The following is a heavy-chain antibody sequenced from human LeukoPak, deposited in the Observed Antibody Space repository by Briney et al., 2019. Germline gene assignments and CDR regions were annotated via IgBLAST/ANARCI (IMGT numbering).Heavy chain of an antibody. J-gene: IGHJ6*03. D-gene: IGHD6-13*01. CDR2: MNPNSGNT. CDR1: GYTFTGYY. CDR3: ARKQQLAYYYYYMDV. V-gene: IGHV1-8*02. Sequence: ASVKVSCKASGYTFTGYYMHWVRQAPGQGLEWMGWMNPNSGNTGYAQKFQGRVTMTRNTSISTAYMELSSLRSEDTAVYYCARKQQLAYYYYYMDVWGKGTTVTISS.